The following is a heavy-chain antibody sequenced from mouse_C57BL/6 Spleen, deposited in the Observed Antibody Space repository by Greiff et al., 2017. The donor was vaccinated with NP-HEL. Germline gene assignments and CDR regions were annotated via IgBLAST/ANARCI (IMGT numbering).Heavy chain of an antibody. Sequence: VQLQQSGPGLVQPSQSLSITCTVSGFSLTSYGVHWVRQSPGTGLEWLGVIWSGGSTDYNAAFISRLSISKDNSKSQVFFKMNSLQADDTAIYYCARKRLGGSSYYAMDYWGQGTSVTVSS. CDR1: GFSLTSYG. CDR2: IWSGGST. V-gene: IGHV2-2*01. J-gene: IGHJ4*01. D-gene: IGHD1-1*01. CDR3: ARKRLGGSSYYAMDY.